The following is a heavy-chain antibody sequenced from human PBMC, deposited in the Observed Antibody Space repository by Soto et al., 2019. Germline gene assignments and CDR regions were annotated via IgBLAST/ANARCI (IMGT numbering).Heavy chain of an antibody. V-gene: IGHV4-39*01. CDR3: ARALWIVVVSATPRAPTNLFDL. D-gene: IGHD2-2*01. J-gene: IGHJ5*02. CDR2: IYYSGST. Sequence: ETLSLTCTVSGGSISSSSYYWGWIRQPPGKGLEWIGSIYYSGSTYYNPSLKSRVTISVDTSKNQFSLKLSSVTAADTAVYYCARALWIVVVSATPRAPTNLFDLSVQGTLV. CDR1: GGSISSSSYY.